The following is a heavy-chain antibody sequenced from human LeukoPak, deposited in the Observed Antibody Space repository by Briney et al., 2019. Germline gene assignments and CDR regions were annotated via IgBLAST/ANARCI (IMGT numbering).Heavy chain of an antibody. J-gene: IGHJ4*02. D-gene: IGHD3-16*02. Sequence: SETLSLTCAVYGGSFSGYYWSWIRQPPGKGLEWIGEINHSGSTNYNPSLKSRVTISVDTSKNQFSLKLSSMTAADTAVYYCARVGGYVWGSYRYPFDYWGQGTLVTVSS. CDR2: INHSGST. CDR1: GGSFSGYY. V-gene: IGHV4-34*01. CDR3: ARVGGYVWGSYRYPFDY.